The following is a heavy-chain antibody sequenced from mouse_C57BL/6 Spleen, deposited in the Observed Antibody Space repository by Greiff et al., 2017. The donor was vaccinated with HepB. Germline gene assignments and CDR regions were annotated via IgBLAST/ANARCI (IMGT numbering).Heavy chain of an antibody. CDR2: IWTGGGT. CDR3: ARNPYGSSYGGYAMDY. D-gene: IGHD1-1*01. V-gene: IGHV2-9-1*01. Sequence: QVQLQQSGPGLVAPSQSLSITCTASGFSLTSYAISWVRQPPGKGLEWLGVIWTGGGTTYNSALNSRLSISKDNSKSQVFLKMNSLQTDDTARYYCARNPYGSSYGGYAMDYWGKGTSVTVSS. J-gene: IGHJ4*01. CDR1: GFSLTSYA.